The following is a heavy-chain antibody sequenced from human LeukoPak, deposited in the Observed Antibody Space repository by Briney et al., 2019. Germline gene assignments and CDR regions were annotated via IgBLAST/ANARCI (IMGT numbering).Heavy chain of an antibody. CDR3: ARESVAAAGSSDY. Sequence: PGGSLRLSCAASGFTFSNYAMSWVRQAPGKGLEWVSGISGSGGDTYYADSVKGRFTISRDNAKNSLYLQMNSLRAEDTAVYYCARESVAAAGSSDYWGQGTLVTVSS. V-gene: IGHV3-23*01. CDR1: GFTFSNYA. J-gene: IGHJ4*02. CDR2: ISGSGGDT. D-gene: IGHD6-13*01.